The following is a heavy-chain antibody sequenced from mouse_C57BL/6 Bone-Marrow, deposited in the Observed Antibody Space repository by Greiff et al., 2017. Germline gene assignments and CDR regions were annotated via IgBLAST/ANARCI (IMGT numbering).Heavy chain of an antibody. J-gene: IGHJ3*01. D-gene: IGHD3-1*01. CDR1: GYTFTDHI. CDR3: GLLHHSPGAY. CDR2: IYPVSGGT. V-gene: IGHV1-11*01. Sequence: VQLQQPGAELASPGASVTLSCKASGYTFTDHIMNWVKKRPGQGLEWIGRIYPVSGGTNYNQKFMGKATFSVDRSSSTVYMVLNSLTSEDSSVCFCGLLHHSPGAYWGQGTLVTVSA.